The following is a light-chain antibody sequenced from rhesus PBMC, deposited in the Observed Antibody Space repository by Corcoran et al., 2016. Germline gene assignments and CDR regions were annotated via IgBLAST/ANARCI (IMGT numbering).Light chain of an antibody. J-gene: IGLJ1*01. CDR2: DVS. CDR3: TSYAGNDPFI. V-gene: IGLV2-23*01. CDR1: ASDIGAYND. Sequence: ALTQPPSVSGSPGQSVTISCSGTASDIGAYNDVSWHQHHPGKAPKLMIFDVSRRPSGVSDRFSGSKSGNAPSLTISGLQAEDEANYFCTSYAGNDPFIFGIETWLTVL.